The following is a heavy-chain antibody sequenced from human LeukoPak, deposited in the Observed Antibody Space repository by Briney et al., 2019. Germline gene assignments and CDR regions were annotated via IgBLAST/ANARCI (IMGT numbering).Heavy chain of an antibody. V-gene: IGHV1-69*13. CDR1: GGTFSSYA. CDR2: IIPIFGTA. J-gene: IGHJ6*02. D-gene: IGHD1-14*01. CDR3: ARSRTTGSYYYYGMDV. Sequence: SVKVSCKASGGTFSSYAISWVRQAPGQGLEWMGGIIPIFGTANYAQKFQGRVTITADESTSTAYMELSSLRSEDTAVYYCARSRTTGSYYYYGMDVWGQGTTVTVSS.